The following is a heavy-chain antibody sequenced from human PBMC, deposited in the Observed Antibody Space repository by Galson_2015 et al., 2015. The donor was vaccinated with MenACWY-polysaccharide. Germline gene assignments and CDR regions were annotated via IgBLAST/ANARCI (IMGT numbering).Heavy chain of an antibody. CDR3: ARDPLDSSGYTRGSVFDL. D-gene: IGHD3-22*01. Sequence: SLRLSCAASGFTFSSFWMSWVRQAPGKGLEWVAIIKQDGSEKYYVDSVKGRFSISRDNAKNSLYLQMNSLRSEDTAVYYCARDPLDSSGYTRGSVFDLWGRCSLVTVPS. CDR2: IKQDGSEK. J-gene: IGHJ2*01. V-gene: IGHV3-7*01. CDR1: GFTFSSFW.